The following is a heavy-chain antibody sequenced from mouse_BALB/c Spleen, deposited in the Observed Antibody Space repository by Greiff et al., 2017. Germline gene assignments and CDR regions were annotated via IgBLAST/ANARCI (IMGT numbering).Heavy chain of an antibody. D-gene: IGHD1-1*01. Sequence: EVMLVESGGGLVKPGGSLKLSCAASGFTFSSYAMSWVRQTPEKRLEWVASISSGGSTYYPDSVKGRFTISRDNARNILYLQMSSLRSEDTAMYYCARGDYYYYFDYWGQGTTLTVSS. CDR2: ISSGGST. CDR3: ARGDYYYYFDY. CDR1: GFTFSSYA. V-gene: IGHV5-6-5*01. J-gene: IGHJ2*01.